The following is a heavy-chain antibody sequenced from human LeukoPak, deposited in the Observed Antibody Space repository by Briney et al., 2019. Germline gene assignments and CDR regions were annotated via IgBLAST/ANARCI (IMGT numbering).Heavy chain of an antibody. CDR3: ARAYSGYDFVDY. J-gene: IGHJ4*02. V-gene: IGHV1-2*02. D-gene: IGHD5-12*01. CDR2: INPNSGGT. CDR1: GYTFTGYY. Sequence: ASVKASCKASGYTFTGYYMHWVRQAPGQGLEWMGWINPNSGGTNYAQKFQGRVTMTRDTSISTAYMELSRLRSDDTAVYYCARAYSGYDFVDYWGQGTLVTVSS.